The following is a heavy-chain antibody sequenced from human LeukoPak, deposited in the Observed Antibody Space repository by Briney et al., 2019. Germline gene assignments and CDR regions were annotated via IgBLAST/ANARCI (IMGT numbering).Heavy chain of an antibody. V-gene: IGHV3-30-3*01. J-gene: IGHJ1*01. D-gene: IGHD6-6*01. CDR1: GFTFSSYA. Sequence: GGSLGLSCAASGFTFSSYAMHWVRQAPGKGLEWVAVISYDGSNKYYADSVKGRFTISRDNSKNTLYLQMNSLRAEDTAVYYCSGPPSYWGQGTLVTVSS. CDR3: SGPPSY. CDR2: ISYDGSNK.